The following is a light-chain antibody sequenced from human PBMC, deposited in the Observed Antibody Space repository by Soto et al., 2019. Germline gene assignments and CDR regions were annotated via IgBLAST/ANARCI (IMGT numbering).Light chain of an antibody. V-gene: IGLV2-23*02. CDR1: SSDVGSYNL. CDR3: CSDSGSSTWV. Sequence: QSVLTQPASVSGSPGQSITISCTGTSSDVGSYNLVSWYQQHPGKAPKLMIYEVSKRPSGVSNRFSCSKSGNTASLTISWLQAEDEADYYCCSDSGSSTWVFGGGTQLTVL. J-gene: IGLJ3*02. CDR2: EVS.